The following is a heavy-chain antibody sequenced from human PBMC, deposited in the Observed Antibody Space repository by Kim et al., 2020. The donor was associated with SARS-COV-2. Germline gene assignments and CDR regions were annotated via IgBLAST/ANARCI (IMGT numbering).Heavy chain of an antibody. CDR3: ARDVPVTTLGY. J-gene: IGHJ4*02. D-gene: IGHD4-17*01. CDR2: MYSSGHT. V-gene: IGHV3-66*01. CDR1: GVTVSNND. Sequence: GGSLRLFCAATGVTVSNNDMSWVRQAPGKGLEWVSIMYSSGHTLYDASVKDRFTISRDNSKNTVYLEINNLRAEDTAVYYCARDVPVTTLGYWGQGTLVTVSS.